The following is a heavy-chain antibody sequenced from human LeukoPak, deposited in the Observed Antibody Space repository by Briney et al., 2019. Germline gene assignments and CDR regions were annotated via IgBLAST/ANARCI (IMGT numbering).Heavy chain of an antibody. CDR2: ISGSGGST. D-gene: IGHD6-19*01. J-gene: IGHJ4*02. Sequence: GGSLRLSCAASGFTFSSYAMSWVRQAPGKGLEWVSAISGSGGSTYYADSVKGRFTISRDNSKNTLYLQMDSLRAEDTAVYYCAKSSVAGTLAYFDYWGQGTLVTVSS. CDR3: AKSSVAGTLAYFDY. CDR1: GFTFSSYA. V-gene: IGHV3-23*01.